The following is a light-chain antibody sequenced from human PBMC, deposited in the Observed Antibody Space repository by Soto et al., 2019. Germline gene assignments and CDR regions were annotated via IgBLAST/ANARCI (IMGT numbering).Light chain of an antibody. CDR1: SSNIGANT. CDR2: SHS. J-gene: IGLJ1*01. CDR3: AAWDDSLNAYV. V-gene: IGLV1-44*01. Sequence: QSVLTQPPSASGTPGQRVAFSCSGSSSNIGANTVNWYQHLPGAAPKLLIYSHSQRPSGVPDRFSGSKSGTSASLAISGLQSDDEADYSCAAWDDSLNAYVFGTGTKLTVL.